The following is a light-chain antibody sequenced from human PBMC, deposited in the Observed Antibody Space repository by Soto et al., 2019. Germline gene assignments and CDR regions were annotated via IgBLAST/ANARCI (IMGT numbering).Light chain of an antibody. Sequence: EIVLTQSPGTLSLSPGERATLSCRASQSVSNNYLAWYQQKPGQAPRLLIYGASNRATGIPARFSASGSGTDFTLTISSLQSEDFAVYYCQQYSNWPPWTFGQGTKVDIK. V-gene: IGKV3-20*01. CDR2: GAS. CDR1: QSVSNNY. CDR3: QQYSNWPPWT. J-gene: IGKJ1*01.